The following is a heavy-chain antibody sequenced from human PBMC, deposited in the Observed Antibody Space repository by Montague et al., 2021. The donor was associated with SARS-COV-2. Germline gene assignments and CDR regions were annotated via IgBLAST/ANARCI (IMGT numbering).Heavy chain of an antibody. D-gene: IGHD3-22*01. CDR2: IYYSGST. CDR1: GGSISSYY. V-gene: IGHV4-59*01. CDR3: ARGMHYYDSSGYYFDY. J-gene: IGHJ4*02. Sequence: SETLSLTCTVSGGSISSYYWSWIRQPPGKGLEWIGYIYYSGSTNYNPSXXSRVTISVDTSKNQFSLKLSSVTAADTAVYYCARGMHYYDSSGYYFDYWGQGTLVTVSS.